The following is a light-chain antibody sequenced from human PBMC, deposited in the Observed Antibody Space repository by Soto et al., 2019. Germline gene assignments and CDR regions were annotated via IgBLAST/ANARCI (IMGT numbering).Light chain of an antibody. CDR1: QTISSW. CDR3: QQYNSWPLWT. CDR2: KAS. V-gene: IGKV1-5*03. J-gene: IGKJ1*01. Sequence: DIQMTQSPSTLPASVGDRVTIAFRASQTISSWLAWYQQKPGKAPKLLIYKASSLKSGVPSRFSGSGSGTEFTLTISSLQPEDFAIYFCQQYNSWPLWTFGHGTKVDIK.